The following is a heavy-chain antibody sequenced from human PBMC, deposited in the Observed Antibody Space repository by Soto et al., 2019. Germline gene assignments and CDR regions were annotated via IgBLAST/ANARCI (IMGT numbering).Heavy chain of an antibody. Sequence: PGGSLRLSCAASGFIVSTNYMSWVRQAPGKGLEWVSLIYSGVTTYYADSVKGRFTISRDNSRNTLYLQMNSLRAEDTAVYYCARSPETGYDILTGRNYFDSWGQGTLVTVSS. J-gene: IGHJ4*02. CDR3: ARSPETGYDILTGRNYFDS. CDR1: GFIVSTNY. CDR2: IYSGVTT. D-gene: IGHD3-9*01. V-gene: IGHV3-66*01.